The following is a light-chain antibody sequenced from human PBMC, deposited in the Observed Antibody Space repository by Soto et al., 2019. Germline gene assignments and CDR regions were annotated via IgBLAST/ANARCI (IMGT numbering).Light chain of an antibody. J-gene: IGLJ3*02. V-gene: IGLV2-8*01. CDR3: SSYAGSSNFWV. CDR1: SSDVGGYNY. CDR2: EVS. Sequence: QAVVTQPPSASGSPGQSVTISCTGTSSDVGGYNYVSWYQQHPGKAPKLMIYEVSKRPSGVPDRFSGSKSGNTASLTVSGLQAEDEADYYCSSYAGSSNFWVFGGGTKLTVL.